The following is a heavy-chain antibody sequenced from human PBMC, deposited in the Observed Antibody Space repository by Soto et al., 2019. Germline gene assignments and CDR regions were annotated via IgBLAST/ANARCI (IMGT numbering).Heavy chain of an antibody. CDR3: ARHGFGPLHGLVDV. CDR1: GGSITNYY. D-gene: IGHD3-10*01. CDR2: INYDGYS. V-gene: IGHV4-59*08. J-gene: IGHJ6*02. Sequence: QVQLQESGPGLVKPSETLSLTCTVSGGSITNYYCSWFRQPPGKGLEWIGYINYDGYSAYNLSLKGHLTLTRDASKTKFSLMLEFVTDTDTAVYYCARHGFGPLHGLVDVWGPGTTVIVSS.